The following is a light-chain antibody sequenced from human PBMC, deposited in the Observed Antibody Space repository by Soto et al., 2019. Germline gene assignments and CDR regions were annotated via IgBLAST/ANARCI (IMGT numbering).Light chain of an antibody. CDR3: QQSYSAPFT. J-gene: IGKJ2*01. CDR2: AAS. Sequence: DIQTTQSPSSLSASVGDRVTVTCRTSQSISIYLNWYQHKPGKAPQLLIYAASRLQSGVPSRFSGSGSGTDFTLTISSLQFEDFATYYCQQSYSAPFTFGQGTKLEI. CDR1: QSISIY. V-gene: IGKV1-39*01.